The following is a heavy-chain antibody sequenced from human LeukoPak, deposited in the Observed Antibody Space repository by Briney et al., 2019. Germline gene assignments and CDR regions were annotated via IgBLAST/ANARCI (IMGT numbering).Heavy chain of an antibody. CDR1: GFTFSDYA. D-gene: IGHD3-10*02. J-gene: IGHJ6*04. CDR2: ISDSGANT. V-gene: IGHV3-23*01. CDR3: AELGITMIGGV. Sequence: GGSLRLSCTASGFTFSDYALTWVRQAPGKGLEWVSLISDSGANTYYADSVKGRFTISRDNSKNTLYLQMNSLRAEDTAVYYCAELGITMIGGVWGKGTTVTISS.